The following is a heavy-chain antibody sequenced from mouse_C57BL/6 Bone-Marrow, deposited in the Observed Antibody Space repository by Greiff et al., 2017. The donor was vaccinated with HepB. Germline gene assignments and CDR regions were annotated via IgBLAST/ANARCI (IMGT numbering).Heavy chain of an antibody. V-gene: IGHV1-81*01. CDR1: GYTFTSYG. Sequence: LVESGAELARPGASVKLSCKASGYTFTSYGISWVKQRTGQGLEWIGEIYPRSGNTYYNEKFKGKATLTADKSSSTAYMELRSLTSEDSAVYFCASPLYYYGVDYWGQGTTLTVSS. D-gene: IGHD1-1*01. J-gene: IGHJ2*01. CDR2: IYPRSGNT. CDR3: ASPLYYYGVDY.